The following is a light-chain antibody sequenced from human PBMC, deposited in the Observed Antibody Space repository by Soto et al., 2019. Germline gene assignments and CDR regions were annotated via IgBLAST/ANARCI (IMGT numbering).Light chain of an antibody. CDR1: QTVSRN. CDR2: DIS. V-gene: IGKV3-15*01. Sequence: EVVMTQSPATLSVSPGERATLSCRASQTVSRNLSWYQQRPGQAPRLLIYDISNRAAGVPARFSGSGSGTEFTLTISSLQSEDFAVYYCQQYNNWPPITFGQGTRLEIK. CDR3: QQYNNWPPIT. J-gene: IGKJ5*01.